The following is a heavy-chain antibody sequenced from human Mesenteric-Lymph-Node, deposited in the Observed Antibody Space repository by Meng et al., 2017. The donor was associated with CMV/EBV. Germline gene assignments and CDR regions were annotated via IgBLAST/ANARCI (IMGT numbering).Heavy chain of an antibody. V-gene: IGHV3-21*01. Sequence: GESLKISCAASGFTFSSYSMNWVRQAPGKGLEWVSSISSSSSYIYYADSVRGRFTVSRDNAKNSLDLQMSSLRAEDTAVYYCVRDYVWAFDYWGQGILVTVSS. CDR3: VRDYVWAFDY. J-gene: IGHJ4*02. CDR1: GFTFSSYS. D-gene: IGHD3-16*01. CDR2: ISSSSSYI.